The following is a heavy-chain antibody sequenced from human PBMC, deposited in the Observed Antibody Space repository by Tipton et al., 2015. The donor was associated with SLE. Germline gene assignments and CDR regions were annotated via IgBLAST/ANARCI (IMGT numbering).Heavy chain of an antibody. Sequence: LRLSCAVYGGSFSGYYWSWIRQPPGKGLEWIGSIYHSGSTYYNPSLKSRVTISVDTSKNQFSLKVSSVTAADTAVYYCARALQNYFDYWGQGTLVAVSS. V-gene: IGHV4-34*01. CDR2: IYHSGST. CDR1: GGSFSGYY. CDR3: ARALQNYFDY. J-gene: IGHJ4*02.